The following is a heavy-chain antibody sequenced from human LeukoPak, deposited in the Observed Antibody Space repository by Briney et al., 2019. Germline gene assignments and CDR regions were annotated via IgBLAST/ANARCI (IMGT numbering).Heavy chain of an antibody. CDR3: ARVIHRQTYHFDY. V-gene: IGHV3-48*01. CDR1: GFGFSGYS. D-gene: IGHD5-18*01. Sequence: GGSLRLSCPASGFGFSGYSMTWVRQGPGKGLEWISYIGTSSGTTYYADSVNGRFSISRDNAESTLYLQMNSLRAEDTGIYYCARVIHRQTYHFDYWGRGTLVTVSS. J-gene: IGHJ4*02. CDR2: IGTSSGTT.